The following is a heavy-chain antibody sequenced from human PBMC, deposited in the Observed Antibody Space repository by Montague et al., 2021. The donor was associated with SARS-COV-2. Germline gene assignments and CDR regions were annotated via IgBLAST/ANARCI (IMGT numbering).Heavy chain of an antibody. V-gene: IGHV3-7*03. Sequence: SLRLSCAASGFSFTSYSMSWVRQAPGKGLECVSTINQDGNQNYYVDSVKGRFTISRDNSKNSLYLQMNSLRAEDTAVYYCAKSLWESGGVYNDADFWGQGIMVTVSP. CDR3: AKSLWESGGVYNDADF. J-gene: IGHJ4*02. CDR1: GFSFTSYS. D-gene: IGHD2-8*02. CDR2: INQDGNQN.